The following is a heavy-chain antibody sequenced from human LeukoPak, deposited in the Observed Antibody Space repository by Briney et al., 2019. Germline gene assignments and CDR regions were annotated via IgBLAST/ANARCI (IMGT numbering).Heavy chain of an antibody. D-gene: IGHD4-23*01. Sequence: GGSLRLSCAASGFTFSTYGMNWVRQAPGEGLEWVSAVSGSGSTTYYARSVKGRFTVSRDNSKNTLYLQMNSLRVDDTAVYYCAKSLDYGGNRARLDFWGQGTLVTVS. V-gene: IGHV3-23*01. CDR2: VSGSGSTT. CDR3: AKSLDYGGNRARLDF. J-gene: IGHJ4*02. CDR1: GFTFSTYG.